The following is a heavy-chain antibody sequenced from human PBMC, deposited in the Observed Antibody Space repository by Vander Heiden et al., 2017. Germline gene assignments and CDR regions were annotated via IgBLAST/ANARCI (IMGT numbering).Heavy chain of an antibody. Sequence: QVQLQESGPGLVKPSQTLSLTCTVSGVSISSGGYYWSWIRQHPGKGLEWIGYIYYSGSPYYNPSLKSRVTISVDTSKNQFSLKLSSVTAADTAVYYCARGYDFWSGYNAFDIWGHGTMVTVSS. CDR2: IYYSGSP. V-gene: IGHV4-31*03. D-gene: IGHD3-3*01. CDR1: GVSISSGGYY. CDR3: ARGYDFWSGYNAFDI. J-gene: IGHJ3*02.